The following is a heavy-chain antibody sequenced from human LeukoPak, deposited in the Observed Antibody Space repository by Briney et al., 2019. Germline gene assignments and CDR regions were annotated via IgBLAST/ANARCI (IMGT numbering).Heavy chain of an antibody. CDR2: INHSGST. D-gene: IGHD3-3*01. V-gene: IGHV4-34*01. J-gene: IGHJ5*02. CDR1: GGSFSGYY. Sequence: SETPSLTCAVYGGSFSGYYWSWIRQPPGKWLEWIGEINHSGSTNYNPSLKSRVTISVDTSKNQFSLKLSSVTAADTAVYYCARGQRGFWSGPNWFDPWGQGTLVTVSS. CDR3: ARGQRGFWSGPNWFDP.